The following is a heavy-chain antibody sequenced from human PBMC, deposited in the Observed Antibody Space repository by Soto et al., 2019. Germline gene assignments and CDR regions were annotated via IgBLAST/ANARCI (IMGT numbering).Heavy chain of an antibody. Sequence: QVQLVQSGAEVKKPGSSVKVSCKASGGTFSSYAISWVRQAPGQGLEWMGGIIPIFGTANYAQKFQGRVTITADESTSTADMELSSRRSEDTAVYSCARADSGGVYCSGGSCYGGFDYWGQGTLVTVSS. V-gene: IGHV1-69*01. D-gene: IGHD2-15*01. CDR1: GGTFSSYA. J-gene: IGHJ4*02. CDR2: IIPIFGTA. CDR3: ARADSGGVYCSGGSCYGGFDY.